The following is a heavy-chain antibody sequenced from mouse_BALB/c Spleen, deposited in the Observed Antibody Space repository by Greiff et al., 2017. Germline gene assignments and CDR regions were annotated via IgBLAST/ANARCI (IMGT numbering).Heavy chain of an antibody. CDR2: IYPGDGDT. CDR1: GYTFTSYW. Sequence: QVQLQQSGAELARPGASVKLSCKASGYTFTSYWMQWVKQRPGQGLEWIGAIYPGDGDTRYTQKFKGKATLTADKSSSTAYMQLSSLASEDSAVYYCARSSGYGNFDYWGQGTTLTVSS. V-gene: IGHV1-87*01. J-gene: IGHJ2*01. D-gene: IGHD2-1*01. CDR3: ARSSGYGNFDY.